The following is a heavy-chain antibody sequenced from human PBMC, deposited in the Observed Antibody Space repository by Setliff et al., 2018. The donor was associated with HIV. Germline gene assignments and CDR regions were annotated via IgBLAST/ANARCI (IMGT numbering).Heavy chain of an antibody. CDR2: FKTDGGTT. Sequence: GESLRLSCVASGFTFTNAWVNWVRQAPGTGLEWVGRFKTDGGTTDYAAPVKGRFTISRDDSKTTLYLQMNSLKTEDTAMYHCATGGGRYLHEWAYWGQGTLVTVSS. V-gene: IGHV3-15*01. D-gene: IGHD3-10*01. CDR3: ATGGGRYLHEWAY. CDR1: GFTFTNAW. J-gene: IGHJ4*02.